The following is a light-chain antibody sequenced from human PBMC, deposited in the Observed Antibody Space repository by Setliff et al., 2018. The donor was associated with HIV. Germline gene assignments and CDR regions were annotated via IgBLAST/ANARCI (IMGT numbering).Light chain of an antibody. V-gene: IGLV2-14*01. CDR1: SGDVGFYNF. Sequence: QSALTQPASVSGSPGQSITISCTGTSGDVGFYNFVSWYQLYPGKAPKLIIYEVSNRPSGVSNRFSGSKSGNTASLTISGLQPEDGADYYCSSYTNSVTVVFGTGTKVTVL. CDR2: EVS. J-gene: IGLJ1*01. CDR3: SSYTNSVTVV.